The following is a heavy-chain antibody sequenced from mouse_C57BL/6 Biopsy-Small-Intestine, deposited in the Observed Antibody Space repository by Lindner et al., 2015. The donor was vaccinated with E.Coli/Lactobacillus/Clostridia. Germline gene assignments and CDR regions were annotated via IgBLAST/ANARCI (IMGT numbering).Heavy chain of an antibody. CDR2: IRSKSNNYAT. V-gene: IGHV10-1*01. CDR1: GFSFNTYA. CDR3: VRYDYDYYAMDY. D-gene: IGHD2-4*01. Sequence: VQLQESGGGLVQPKGSLKLSCAASGFSFNTYAMNWVRQAPRKGLEWVARIRSKSNNYATYYADSVKDRFTISRDGSESMLYLQMNNLKTEDTAMYYCVRYDYDYYAMDYWGQGTSVTVSS. J-gene: IGHJ4*01.